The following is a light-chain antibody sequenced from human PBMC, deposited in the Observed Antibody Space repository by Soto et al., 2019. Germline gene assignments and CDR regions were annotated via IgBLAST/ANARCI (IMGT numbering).Light chain of an antibody. CDR3: QQYDSSPRT. J-gene: IGKJ1*01. V-gene: IGKV3-20*01. CDR1: QSLSSRN. Sequence: ELVLTQSPGTLSLSPGERATLSCRASQSLSSRNLAWYQQKPGQAHRPPIYGVYSRATGIQDRFSGSGSGTDFTLTIRRLEPEDFAVYYCQQYDSSPRTFGQGTKVDIK. CDR2: GVY.